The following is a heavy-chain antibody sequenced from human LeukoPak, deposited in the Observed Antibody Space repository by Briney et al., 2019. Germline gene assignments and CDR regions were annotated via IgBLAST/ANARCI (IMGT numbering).Heavy chain of an antibody. J-gene: IGHJ4*02. Sequence: SVKVSCKASGGTFSSYAISWVRQAPGQGLEWMGRITPILGIANYAQKFQGRVTITADKSTSTAYMELSSLRSEDTAVYYCARERSQYEMATICQAFDYWGQGTLVTVSS. V-gene: IGHV1-69*04. CDR3: ARERSQYEMATICQAFDY. D-gene: IGHD5-24*01. CDR2: ITPILGIA. CDR1: GGTFSSYA.